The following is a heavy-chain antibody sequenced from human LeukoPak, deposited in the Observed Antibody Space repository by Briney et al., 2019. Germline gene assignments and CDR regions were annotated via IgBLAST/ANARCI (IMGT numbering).Heavy chain of an antibody. CDR3: ARELGD. V-gene: IGHV3-23*03. D-gene: IGHD1-7*01. CDR1: GFTFSSYG. Sequence: GGSLRLSCAASGFTFSSYGMSWVRQAPGKGLEWVSVIYGAGAGITYYIDSVKGRFTISRDNSRNTVYLQMNSLRPEDTAVYYCARELGDWGQGTLVTVSS. J-gene: IGHJ4*02. CDR2: IYGAGAGIT.